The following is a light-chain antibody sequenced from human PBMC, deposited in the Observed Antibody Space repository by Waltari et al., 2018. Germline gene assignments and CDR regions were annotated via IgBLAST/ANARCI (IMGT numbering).Light chain of an antibody. V-gene: IGLV1-44*01. Sequence: QSVLTQAPSASGTPGQRVTISCSGSSSNIGSNTVNWYQQLPGTAPKLLIYSKNQRPSGGPDRFSGSKSGTSASLAISGLQSEDEADYYCAAWDDSLNGYLFGTGTKVTVL. CDR1: SSNIGSNT. CDR2: SKN. CDR3: AAWDDSLNGYL. J-gene: IGLJ1*01.